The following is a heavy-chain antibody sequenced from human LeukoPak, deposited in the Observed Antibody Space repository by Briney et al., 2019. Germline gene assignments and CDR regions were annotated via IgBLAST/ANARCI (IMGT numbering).Heavy chain of an antibody. CDR2: IYTGGTT. CDR3: ARDMGQT. Sequence: SETLSLTCTVSGVSISSGAYYWTWIRQAAGKGLEWIGRIYTGGTTDYNPSLKSRVSISLDTSKNQFSLNLSSVTAADTAVYYCARDMGQTWGQGTLVTVSS. J-gene: IGHJ5*02. D-gene: IGHD3-10*01. CDR1: GVSISSGAYY. V-gene: IGHV4-61*02.